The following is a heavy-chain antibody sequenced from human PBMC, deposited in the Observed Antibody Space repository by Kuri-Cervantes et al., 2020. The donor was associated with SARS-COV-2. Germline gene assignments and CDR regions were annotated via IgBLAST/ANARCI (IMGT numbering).Heavy chain of an antibody. CDR2: ISGSGGST. V-gene: IGHV3-23*01. Sequence: LSLTCAASGFTFSSYAMSWVRQAPGKGLEWVSAISGSGGSTYYADSVKGRFTISRDNSKNTLYLQMNSLRAEDTAVYYCAKTTQYQLLYYGQTTYFDYWGQGTLVTVSS. D-gene: IGHD2-2*02. CDR3: AKTTQYQLLYYGQTTYFDY. CDR1: GFTFSSYA. J-gene: IGHJ4*02.